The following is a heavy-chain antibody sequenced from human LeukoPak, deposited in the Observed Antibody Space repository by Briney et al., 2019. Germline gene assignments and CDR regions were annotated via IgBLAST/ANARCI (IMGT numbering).Heavy chain of an antibody. Sequence: HSGGSLRLSCAASGFTFSSLAMNWVRQAPGKGLEWVSSISGGAGGAAYADSVKGRFTMSRDNSKNTLYLQMNSLRADDTAVYYCAKDGGYGSGSYYPDYWGQGTLVTVSS. D-gene: IGHD3-10*01. J-gene: IGHJ4*02. CDR1: GFTFSSLA. V-gene: IGHV3-23*01. CDR2: ISGGAGGA. CDR3: AKDGGYGSGSYYPDY.